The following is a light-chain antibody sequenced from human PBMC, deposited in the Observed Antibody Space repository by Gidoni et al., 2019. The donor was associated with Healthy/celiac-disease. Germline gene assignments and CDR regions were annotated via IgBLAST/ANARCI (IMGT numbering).Light chain of an antibody. CDR2: AAS. V-gene: IGKV1-39*01. J-gene: IGKJ2*01. CDR3: QQSYSTLSYT. CDR1: QSISSY. Sequence: IQMTQSPSSLSAPVGDRVTITCRASQSISSYLNWYQQKPGKAPKLLIYAASSWQSGVPSRFSGSRSGTDFTLTISSLQPEDFATYYCQQSYSTLSYTFGQGTKLEIK.